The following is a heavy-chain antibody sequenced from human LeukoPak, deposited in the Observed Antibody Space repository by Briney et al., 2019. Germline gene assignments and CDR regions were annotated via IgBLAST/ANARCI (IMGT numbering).Heavy chain of an antibody. V-gene: IGHV3-30*04. CDR1: GFTFSSYA. CDR3: ARDHNLHVLRYFDWFEGPYYYYGMDV. J-gene: IGHJ6*02. CDR2: ISYDGSNK. Sequence: PGRSLRLSCAASGFTFSSYAMHWVRQAPGKGLEWVAVISYDGSNKYYADSVKGRFTISRDNSKNTVYLQMNSVRAEDTAVYYCARDHNLHVLRYFDWFEGPYYYYGMDVWGQGTTVTVSS. D-gene: IGHD3-9*01.